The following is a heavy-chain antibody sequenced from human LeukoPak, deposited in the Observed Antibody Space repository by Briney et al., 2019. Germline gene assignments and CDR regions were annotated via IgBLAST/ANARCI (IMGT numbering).Heavy chain of an antibody. CDR2: NSNSGST. Sequence: SSNLFPTCTVFDGSISSYYCRWLRQPPGKGLEWIGCNSNSGSTNYNHSLNSRVTISVDTSKNQFSLKLSSVAAADTAVYYCARGGRFLVPAAFDYWGQGALVTVAS. CDR1: DGSISSYY. J-gene: IGHJ4*02. D-gene: IGHD2-2*01. CDR3: ARGGRFLVPAAFDY. V-gene: IGHV4-4*09.